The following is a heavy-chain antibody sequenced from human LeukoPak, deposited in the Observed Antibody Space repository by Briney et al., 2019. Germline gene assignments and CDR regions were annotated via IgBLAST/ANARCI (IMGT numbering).Heavy chain of an antibody. CDR3: AREGYTYGYDY. V-gene: IGHV1-69*13. CDR1: GGSFSSYA. Sequence: SVKVSCKASGGSFSSYAVGWVRQAPGQGLEWMGGLITIFPPASYAQKFQGRVTISADESTNTAYMELSSLRSEDTAVYYCAREGYTYGYDYWGQGTLVTVSS. D-gene: IGHD5-18*01. CDR2: LITIFPPA. J-gene: IGHJ4*02.